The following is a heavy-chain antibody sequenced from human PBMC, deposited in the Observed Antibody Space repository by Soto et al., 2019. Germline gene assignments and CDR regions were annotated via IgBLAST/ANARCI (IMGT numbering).Heavy chain of an antibody. CDR1: GFTFSSSG. Sequence: QVQLVESGGGVVQPGRSLRLSCAASGFTFSSSGMHWVRQAPGEGLEWVGVIYYDGSEQYYGDSVKGRFTISRDNSKNTLYLQMNRLMDEDTAVYYCAKEESSGWYRTADYWGQGTLVTVSS. D-gene: IGHD6-19*01. CDR3: AKEESSGWYRTADY. V-gene: IGHV3-30*18. CDR2: IYYDGSEQ. J-gene: IGHJ4*02.